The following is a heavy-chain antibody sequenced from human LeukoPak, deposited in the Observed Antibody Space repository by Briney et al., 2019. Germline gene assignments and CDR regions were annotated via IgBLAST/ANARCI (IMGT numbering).Heavy chain of an antibody. CDR2: IRYDGSNK. Sequence: GGSLRLSCAASGFTFSSYGMHWVRQAPGKGLEWVAFIRYDGSNKYYADSVKGRFTISRDNSKNTLYLQMNSLRAEDTAVYYSTISTAATGTDFDYWGQGTLVTVSS. CDR1: GFTFSSYG. J-gene: IGHJ4*02. CDR3: TISTAATGTDFDY. V-gene: IGHV3-30*02. D-gene: IGHD6-13*01.